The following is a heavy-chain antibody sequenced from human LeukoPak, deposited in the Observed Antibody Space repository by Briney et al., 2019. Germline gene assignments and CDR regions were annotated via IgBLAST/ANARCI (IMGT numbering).Heavy chain of an antibody. CDR3: ARVGRYCSSTSCYRTFDY. Sequence: GASVKVPCKASGYTFTSYAMHWVRQAPGQRLEWMGWINAGNGNTKYSQKFQGRVTITRDTSASTAYMELSSLRSEDTAVYYCARVGRYCSSTSCYRTFDYWGQGTLVTVSS. D-gene: IGHD2-2*01. V-gene: IGHV1-3*01. CDR2: INAGNGNT. CDR1: GYTFTSYA. J-gene: IGHJ4*02.